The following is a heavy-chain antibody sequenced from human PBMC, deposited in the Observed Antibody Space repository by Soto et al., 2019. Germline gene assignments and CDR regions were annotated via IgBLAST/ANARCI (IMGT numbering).Heavy chain of an antibody. CDR2: IYYSGST. Sequence: QLQLQESGPGLVKPSETLSLTCTVSGGSISSSSYYWGWIRQPPGKGLEWIGSIYYSGSTYYNPSLKGRVTISVDTSKNQFSLKLSSVTAADTAVYYCARLGTAMVIDFDYWGQGTLVTVSS. CDR1: GGSISSSSYY. V-gene: IGHV4-39*01. CDR3: ARLGTAMVIDFDY. J-gene: IGHJ4*02. D-gene: IGHD5-18*01.